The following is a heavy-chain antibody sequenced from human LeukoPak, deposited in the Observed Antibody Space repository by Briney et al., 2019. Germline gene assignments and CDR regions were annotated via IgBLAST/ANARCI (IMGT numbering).Heavy chain of an antibody. V-gene: IGHV4-59*01. D-gene: IGHD2-15*01. J-gene: IGHJ4*02. CDR2: IYYSGTT. CDR3: ARGEEYCSGGRCWILFDS. CDR1: GGSISSYY. Sequence: SETLSLTCTVSGGSISSYYWSWIRQPPGKGLEWIGYIYYSGTTSYNPSLKSRVTISVDTSKNQFSLKLNSVSAADTAIYYCARGEEYCSGGRCWILFDSWGQGTRVTVSS.